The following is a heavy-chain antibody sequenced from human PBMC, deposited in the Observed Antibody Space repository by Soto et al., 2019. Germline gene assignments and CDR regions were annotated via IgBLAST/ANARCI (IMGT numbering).Heavy chain of an antibody. J-gene: IGHJ4*02. V-gene: IGHV4-4*02. D-gene: IGHD1-26*01. Sequence: QVQLQESGPGVVKPSGTLSLTCAVSGGSVSSDYWWSWVRLPPGKGLEWIGEIYHSGRTNYNPSLKSRVTKTLDKAQNQLSLILSSVTAADTAVYYCARDRPSYGRNFDYWGQGTLVTVSS. CDR3: ARDRPSYGRNFDY. CDR2: IYHSGRT. CDR1: GGSVSSDYW.